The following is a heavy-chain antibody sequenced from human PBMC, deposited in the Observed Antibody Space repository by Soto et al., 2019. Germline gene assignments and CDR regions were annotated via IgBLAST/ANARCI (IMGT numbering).Heavy chain of an antibody. V-gene: IGHV4-39*07. Sequence: SETLSLTCTVSGGSISSSSYYWGWIRQPPGKGLEWIGSIYYSGSTYYNPSLKSRVTISVDTSKNQFSLKLSSVTAADTAVYYCARVDYGDYAVDYWGQGTLVTVSS. CDR1: GGSISSSSYY. CDR2: IYYSGST. CDR3: ARVDYGDYAVDY. D-gene: IGHD4-17*01. J-gene: IGHJ4*02.